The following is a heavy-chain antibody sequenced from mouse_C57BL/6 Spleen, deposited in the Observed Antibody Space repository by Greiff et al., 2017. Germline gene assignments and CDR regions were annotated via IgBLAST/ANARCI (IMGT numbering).Heavy chain of an antibody. CDR3: ARSLITPVVATRSPFDY. CDR1: GFTFSDYG. J-gene: IGHJ2*01. V-gene: IGHV5-17*01. Sequence: EVHLVESGGGLVKPGGSLKLSCAASGFTFSDYGMHWVRQAPEKGLEWVAYISSGSSTIYYAATVKGRFTISRDNAKNTLFLQMTSLRSEDTAMYYCARSLITPVVATRSPFDYWGQGTTLTVSS. CDR2: ISSGSSTI. D-gene: IGHD1-1*01.